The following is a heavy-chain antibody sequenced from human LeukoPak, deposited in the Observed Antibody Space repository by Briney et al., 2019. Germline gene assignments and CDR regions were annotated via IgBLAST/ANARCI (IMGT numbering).Heavy chain of an antibody. J-gene: IGHJ4*02. Sequence: GGSLRLSCAASGFTFSSYAMSWVRQAPGKGLEWVSAISGSGGSTYYADSVKGRFTISRDNAKNSLYLQMNSLRAEDTAVYYCARDGPYSGYYFDYWGQGTLVTVSS. D-gene: IGHD6-19*01. V-gene: IGHV3-23*01. CDR3: ARDGPYSGYYFDY. CDR2: ISGSGGST. CDR1: GFTFSSYA.